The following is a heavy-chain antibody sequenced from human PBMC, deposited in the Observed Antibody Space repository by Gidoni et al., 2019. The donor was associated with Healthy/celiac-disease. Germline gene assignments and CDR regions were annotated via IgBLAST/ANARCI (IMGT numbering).Heavy chain of an antibody. CDR3: ARHFPFDI. Sequence: SPSFQGHVTISADKSISTAYLQWSSLKASDTAMYYCARHFPFDIWGQGTMVTVSS. J-gene: IGHJ3*02. V-gene: IGHV5-10-1*01. D-gene: IGHD3-3*02.